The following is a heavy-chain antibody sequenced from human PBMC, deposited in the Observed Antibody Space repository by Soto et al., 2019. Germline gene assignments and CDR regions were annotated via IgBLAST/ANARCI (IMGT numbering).Heavy chain of an antibody. D-gene: IGHD3-3*01. CDR2: ISAYNGNT. CDR1: GFTFTNYC. J-gene: IGHJ4*02. CDR3: ARGGALSWSGYYNDY. Sequence: GGSVKVSRKASGFTFTNYCISWVRQAPGQGLEWMGWISAYNGNTNYAQKLQGRVTMTTDTSTSTAYMELRSLRSDDTAVYYCARGGALSWSGYYNDYWGQGTLVTVSS. V-gene: IGHV1-18*01.